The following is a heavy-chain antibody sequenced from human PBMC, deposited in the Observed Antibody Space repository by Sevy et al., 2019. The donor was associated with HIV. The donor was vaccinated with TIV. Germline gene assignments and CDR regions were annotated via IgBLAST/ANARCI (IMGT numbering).Heavy chain of an antibody. J-gene: IGHJ4*02. CDR3: AKNIWTGYYVPHGY. CDR2: ISNDGSNK. D-gene: IGHD3-9*01. Sequence: GGSLRLSCAASGFSFRNYGMHWVRQAPGKGLEWMAFISNDGSNKYYADSVTGRFTISRDNSQNTLYLQVNNVRADDTAVFYCAKNIWTGYYVPHGYWGQGTLVTVSS. CDR1: GFSFRNYG. V-gene: IGHV3-30*02.